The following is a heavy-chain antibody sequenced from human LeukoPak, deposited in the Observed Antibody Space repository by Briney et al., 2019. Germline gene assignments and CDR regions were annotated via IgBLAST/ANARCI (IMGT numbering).Heavy chain of an antibody. J-gene: IGHJ4*02. Sequence: ASVKVSCKASGYTFTSYYMHWVRQAPGQGLEWMGIINPSGGSTSYAQKFQGRVTVTRDTSTSTVYMELRSLGSDDTAVYYCAREPSSGYADYWGQGTLVTVSS. V-gene: IGHV1-46*01. CDR3: AREPSSGYADY. CDR2: INPSGGST. D-gene: IGHD3-3*01. CDR1: GYTFTSYY.